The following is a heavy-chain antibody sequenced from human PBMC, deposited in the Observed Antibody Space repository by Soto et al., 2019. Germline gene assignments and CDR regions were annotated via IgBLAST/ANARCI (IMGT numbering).Heavy chain of an antibody. J-gene: IGHJ4*02. V-gene: IGHV4-34*01. D-gene: IGHD3-22*01. CDR1: GGSFSGYY. CDR2: INHSGST. CDR3: ARLPQYYYDSSGYYSVADY. Sequence: SETLSLTCAVYGGSFSGYYWSWIRQPPGKGLEWIGEINHSGSTNYNPSLKSRVTISVDTSKNQSSLKLSSVTAADTAVYYCARLPQYYYDSSGYYSVADYWGQGTLVTVAS.